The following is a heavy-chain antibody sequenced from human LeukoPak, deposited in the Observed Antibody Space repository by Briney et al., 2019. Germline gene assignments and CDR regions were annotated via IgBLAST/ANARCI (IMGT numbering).Heavy chain of an antibody. CDR1: GFTFTNSA. CDR2: IVVGSGNT. V-gene: IGHV1-58*02. J-gene: IGHJ4*02. CDR3: AWDGSGYYTLHY. Sequence: SVKVSCKASGFTFTNSAIQWVRQTRGQRLEWIGWIVVGSGNTNYARKFQDRVTITRDMSTRIAYMELNSLKIEDTAVYFCAWDGSGYYTLHYWGQGTLVTVSS. D-gene: IGHD3-22*01.